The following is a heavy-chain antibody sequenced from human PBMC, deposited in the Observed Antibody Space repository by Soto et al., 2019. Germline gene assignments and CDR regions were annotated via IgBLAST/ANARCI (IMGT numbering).Heavy chain of an antibody. Sequence: SETLSLTCAVYGGSFSGYYWSWIRQPPGKGLEWIGEINHSGSTNYNPSLKSRVTISVDTSKNQFSLKLSSVTAADTAVYYCARGVKPSLRYFDGLSQPPHNWFDPWGQGTLVTVSS. D-gene: IGHD3-9*01. V-gene: IGHV4-34*01. J-gene: IGHJ5*02. CDR3: ARGVKPSLRYFDGLSQPPHNWFDP. CDR1: GGSFSGYY. CDR2: INHSGST.